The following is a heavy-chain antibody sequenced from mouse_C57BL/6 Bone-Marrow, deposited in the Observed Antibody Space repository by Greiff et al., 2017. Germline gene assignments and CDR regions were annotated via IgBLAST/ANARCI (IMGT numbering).Heavy chain of an antibody. D-gene: IGHD2-4*01. CDR1: GFTFSDYY. CDR2: INYDGSST. V-gene: IGHV5-16*01. Sequence: EVKLVESEGGLVQPGSSMKLSCTASGFTFSDYYMAWVRQVPEKGLEWVANINYDGSSTYYLDSLKSRFIISRDNAKNILYLQMSSLKSEDTATYYCAMIYYDYGYAMDYWGQGTSVTGSS. J-gene: IGHJ4*01. CDR3: AMIYYDYGYAMDY.